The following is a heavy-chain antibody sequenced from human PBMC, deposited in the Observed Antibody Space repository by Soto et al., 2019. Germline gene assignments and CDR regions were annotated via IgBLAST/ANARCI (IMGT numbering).Heavy chain of an antibody. V-gene: IGHV5-51*01. J-gene: IGHJ4*02. Sequence: SGESLKISCKGSGYNFAGYWIAWVRQMPGKGLELMGIIYLSDSDTRYRPSFQGQVTISADKSISSAYLQWSSLRASDTAMYYCARGGVSTRTFDYWGQGTPVTV. D-gene: IGHD3-3*01. CDR1: GYNFAGYW. CDR3: ARGGVSTRTFDY. CDR2: IYLSDSDT.